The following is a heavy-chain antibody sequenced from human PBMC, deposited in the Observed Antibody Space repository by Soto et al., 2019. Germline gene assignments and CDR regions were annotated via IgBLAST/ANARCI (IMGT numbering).Heavy chain of an antibody. Sequence: QVQLVESGGGVVQPGRSLRLSCAASGFTFSSYARHWVRQAPGMGLEWVAVISDDGSNKYYADSVKGRFTISRDNSKNTLYLQMNSLRAEDTAVYYCARETYYDFWSGPYYGIDVWGQGTTVTVSS. CDR1: GFTFSSYA. CDR3: ARETYYDFWSGPYYGIDV. V-gene: IGHV3-30-3*01. CDR2: ISDDGSNK. D-gene: IGHD3-3*01. J-gene: IGHJ6*02.